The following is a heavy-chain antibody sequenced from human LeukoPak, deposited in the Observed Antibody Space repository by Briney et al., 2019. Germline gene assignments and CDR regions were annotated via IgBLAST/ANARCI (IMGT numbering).Heavy chain of an antibody. CDR1: GFTFSNNA. CDR3: AKDRSSGWYYDS. Sequence: SGGSLRLSCAASGFTFSNNAMSWVRQAPGKGLEGVSAISGSGGSTYYADSVKGRFTISRDNSRNTLYLQMNSLRAEDTAVYYCAKDRSSGWYYDSWGQGSLVTVSS. D-gene: IGHD6-19*01. CDR2: ISGSGGST. J-gene: IGHJ4*02. V-gene: IGHV3-23*01.